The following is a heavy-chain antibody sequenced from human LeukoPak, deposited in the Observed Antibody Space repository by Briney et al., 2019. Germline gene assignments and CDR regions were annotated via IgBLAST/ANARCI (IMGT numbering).Heavy chain of an antibody. J-gene: IGHJ6*02. Sequence: PSETLSLTCTVSGGSISSYYWSWIRQPPGKGLEWIGYIYYSGSTNYNPSLKSRVTISVDTSKNQFSLKLSSVTAADTAVYYCARDDYSSGMDVWGQGTTVTVSS. CDR1: GGSISSYY. CDR3: ARDDYSSGMDV. CDR2: IYYSGST. V-gene: IGHV4-59*01.